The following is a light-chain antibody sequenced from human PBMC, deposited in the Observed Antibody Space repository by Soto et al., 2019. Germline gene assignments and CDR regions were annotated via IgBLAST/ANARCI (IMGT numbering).Light chain of an antibody. CDR1: RSVSSSF. V-gene: IGKV3-20*01. CDR3: QQYGSSPWT. Sequence: EIVLTQSPGTLSLSPGERATLSCRASRSVSSSFLAWYQQKSGQAPRLLIYHASSRATGIPDRFSASGSGTDFTLTISRLEPEDFVVYFCQQYGSSPWTFGQATKVEIK. CDR2: HAS. J-gene: IGKJ1*01.